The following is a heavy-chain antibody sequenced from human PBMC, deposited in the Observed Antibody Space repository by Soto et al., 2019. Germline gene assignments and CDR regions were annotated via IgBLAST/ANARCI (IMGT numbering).Heavy chain of an antibody. Sequence: PSETLSLTCTVSGVSISSYYWSWIRQPPGKGLEWIGYIYYSGSTNYNPSLKSRVTISVDTSKNQFSLKLSSVTAADTAVYYCARTSGFWSGYSYYYYYMDVWGKGTTVTVSS. CDR2: IYYSGST. V-gene: IGHV4-59*08. J-gene: IGHJ6*03. CDR3: ARTSGFWSGYSYYYYYMDV. D-gene: IGHD3-3*01. CDR1: GVSISSYY.